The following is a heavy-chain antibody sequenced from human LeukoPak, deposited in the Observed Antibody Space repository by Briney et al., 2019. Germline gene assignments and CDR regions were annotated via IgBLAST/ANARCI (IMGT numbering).Heavy chain of an antibody. CDR1: GFPLSTYS. CDR2: ISPGSYSI. J-gene: IGHJ4*02. Sequence: GGSLRLSCAASGFPLSTYSMSWVRQAPGKGLEWVSTISPGSYSIYYADSVKGRFTISRDNAKNSLYLQMNSLRVEDTAMYYCARKVVGATTDYWGQGTLVTVSS. CDR3: ARKVVGATTDY. D-gene: IGHD1-26*01. V-gene: IGHV3-21*01.